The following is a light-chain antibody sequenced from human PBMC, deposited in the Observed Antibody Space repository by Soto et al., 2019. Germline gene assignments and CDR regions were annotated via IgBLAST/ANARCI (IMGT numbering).Light chain of an antibody. Sequence: EIVMTQSPATLSVSPGERATLSCRASRSVSSYLAWYQQEPGQAPGLLIYGASTRATGVPARFSGSGSGTEFTLTISSLRSEDFAVYYCQQYVNWPRTFGQGTKVEIK. V-gene: IGKV3-15*01. J-gene: IGKJ1*01. CDR3: QQYVNWPRT. CDR2: GAS. CDR1: RSVSSY.